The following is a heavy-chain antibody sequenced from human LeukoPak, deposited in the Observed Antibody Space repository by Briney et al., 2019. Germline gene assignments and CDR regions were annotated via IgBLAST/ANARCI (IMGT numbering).Heavy chain of an antibody. CDR2: ISYDGSNK. J-gene: IGHJ4*02. D-gene: IGHD2-8*01. Sequence: GGSLRLSCAASGFTFSSYAMHWVRQAPGKGLEWVAVISYDGSNKYYADSVKGRFTISRDNSKNTLYLQMNSLRAEDTAVYYCARAKYATDYWGQGTLVTVSS. CDR1: GFTFSSYA. V-gene: IGHV3-30-3*01. CDR3: ARAKYATDY.